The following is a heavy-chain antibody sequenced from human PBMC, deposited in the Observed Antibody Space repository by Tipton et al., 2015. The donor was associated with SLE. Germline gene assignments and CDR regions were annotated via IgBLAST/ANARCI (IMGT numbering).Heavy chain of an antibody. CDR2: IDPSDSYT. Sequence: QSGAEVKKPGESLRISCKGSGYSFTSYWISWVRQMPGKGLEWMGRIDPSDSYTNYSPSFQGHVTISADKSISTAYLQWSSLKASDTAMYYCARHGGSSYYYYYMDVWGKGTTVTVSS. J-gene: IGHJ6*03. D-gene: IGHD1-26*01. CDR3: ARHGGSSYYYYYMDV. V-gene: IGHV5-10-1*01. CDR1: GYSFTSYW.